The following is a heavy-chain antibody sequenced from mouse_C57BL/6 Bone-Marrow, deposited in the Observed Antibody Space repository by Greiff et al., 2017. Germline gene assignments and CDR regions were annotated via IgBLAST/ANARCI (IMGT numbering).Heavy chain of an antibody. CDR1: GFTFSNYW. D-gene: IGHD2-1*01. CDR3: TGDGNYDY. CDR2: IRLKSDNYAT. V-gene: IGHV6-3*01. Sequence: EVKVEESGGGLVQPGGSMKLSCVASGFTFSNYWMNWVRQSLEKGLEWVAQIRLKSDNYATHYAQSVKERFTISRDDSKSSVYLQINKLRAENTGVYYCTGDGNYDYWGQGTTLTVSS. J-gene: IGHJ2*01.